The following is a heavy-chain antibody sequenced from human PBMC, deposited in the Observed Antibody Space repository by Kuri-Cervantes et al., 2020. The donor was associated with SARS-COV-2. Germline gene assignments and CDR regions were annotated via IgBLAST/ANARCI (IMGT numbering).Heavy chain of an antibody. CDR1: GFTFSSYG. CDR3: ARDLVRSNWNYCDY. D-gene: IGHD1-1*01. V-gene: IGHV3-33*01. CDR2: IWYDGSNK. Sequence: LSLTCAASGFTFSSYGMHWVRQAPGKGLEWVAVIWYDGSNKYYADSVKGRFTISRDNSKNTLYLQMNSLRAEDTAVYYCARDLVRSNWNYCDYWGQGTLVTVSS. J-gene: IGHJ4*02.